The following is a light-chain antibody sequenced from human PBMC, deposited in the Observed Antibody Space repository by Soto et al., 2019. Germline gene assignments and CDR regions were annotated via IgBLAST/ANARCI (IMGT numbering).Light chain of an antibody. CDR2: EVS. Sequence: QSALTQPASVSGSPGQSITISCTGTSSDVGAYNYVSWYQQHPDKAPKLMIFEVSDRPSGVSNRFSGSNSGNTASLTISGLQAEDEADYFCSSYTSNSTRVFGGGTKLTV. J-gene: IGLJ3*02. CDR1: SSDVGAYNY. V-gene: IGLV2-14*01. CDR3: SSYTSNSTRV.